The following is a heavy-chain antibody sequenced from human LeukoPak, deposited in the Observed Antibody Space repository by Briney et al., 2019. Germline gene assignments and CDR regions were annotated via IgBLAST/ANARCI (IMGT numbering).Heavy chain of an antibody. D-gene: IGHD1-26*01. CDR2: ISGSGSST. J-gene: IGHJ4*02. Sequence: GGSLRLSCAASGFTFSSYAMSWVRQAPGKGLEWVSAISGSGSSTYYADSVKGRFTISRDNAKNSLYLQMNSLRAEDTAVYYCARGEWELLDYWGQGTLVTVSS. CDR1: GFTFSSYA. CDR3: ARGEWELLDY. V-gene: IGHV3-23*01.